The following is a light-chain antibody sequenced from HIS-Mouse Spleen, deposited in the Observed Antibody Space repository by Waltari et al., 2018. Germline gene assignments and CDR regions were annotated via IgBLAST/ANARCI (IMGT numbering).Light chain of an antibody. CDR2: EDS. V-gene: IGLV3-10*01. Sequence: SYELTQPLSVSVSPGQTARITCSGDALPKKYAYWYPQKSGQAPVLVIYEDSKRPSGIPERFSGSSSGTMATLTISGAQVEDEADYYCYSTDSSGNHRVFGGGTKLTVL. CDR1: ALPKKY. J-gene: IGLJ2*01. CDR3: YSTDSSGNHRV.